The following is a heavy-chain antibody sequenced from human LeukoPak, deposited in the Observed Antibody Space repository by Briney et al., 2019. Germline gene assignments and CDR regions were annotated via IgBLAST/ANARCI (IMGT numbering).Heavy chain of an antibody. CDR2: IYYSGST. J-gene: IGHJ4*02. CDR3: ARQGYDYSNWYYFDY. Sequence: SQTLSLTCTVSGGSISSGDYYWSWIRQPPGKGLEWIGYIYYSGSTYYNPSLKSRVTISVDTSKNQFSLKLSSVTAADTAVYYCARQGYDYSNWYYFDYWGQGTLVTVSS. V-gene: IGHV4-30-4*08. D-gene: IGHD4-11*01. CDR1: GGSISSGDYY.